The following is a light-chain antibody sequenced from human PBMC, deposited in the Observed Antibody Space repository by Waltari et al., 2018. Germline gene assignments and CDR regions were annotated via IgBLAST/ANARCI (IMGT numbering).Light chain of an antibody. CDR1: SLRSYY. J-gene: IGLJ3*02. CDR3: NSRDSSGNHWV. CDR2: GKN. Sequence: SSELTQDPAVSVALGQTVRITCQGDSLRSYYASWYQQKPGQALVIVIYGKNNRPSGIPDRFSGSSSGNTASLTITGAQAEDEADYYCNSRDSSGNHWVFGGGTKLTVL. V-gene: IGLV3-19*01.